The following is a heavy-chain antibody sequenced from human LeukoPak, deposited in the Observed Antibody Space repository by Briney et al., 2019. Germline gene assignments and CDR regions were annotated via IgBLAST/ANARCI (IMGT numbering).Heavy chain of an antibody. CDR2: IYRGGFT. D-gene: IGHD2/OR15-2a*01. J-gene: IGHJ5*02. Sequence: GGSLRLSCAASGFTFSSYAMSWVRQAPGKGLEWVSVIYRGGFTYYADSVRGRFSISRDNSKNTLYPQMNSLRAEDTALYYCAREFLGFHPWGQGTLVTVSS. V-gene: IGHV3-53*01. CDR1: GFTFSSYA. CDR3: AREFLGFHP.